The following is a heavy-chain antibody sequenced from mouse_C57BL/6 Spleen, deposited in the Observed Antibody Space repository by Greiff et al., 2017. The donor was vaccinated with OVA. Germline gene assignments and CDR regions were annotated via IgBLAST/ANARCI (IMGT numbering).Heavy chain of an antibody. D-gene: IGHD1-1*01. CDR1: GFSFNTYA. CDR3: VRHAYYYGSGYWYFDV. J-gene: IGHJ1*03. CDR2: IRSKSNNYAT. V-gene: IGHV10-1*01. Sequence: EVKVEESGGGLVQPKGSLKLSCAASGFSFNTYAMNWVRQAPGTGLEWVARIRSKSNNYATYYADSVKDRFTISRDDSESMLYLQMNNLKTEDTAMYYCVRHAYYYGSGYWYFDVWGTGTTVTVSS.